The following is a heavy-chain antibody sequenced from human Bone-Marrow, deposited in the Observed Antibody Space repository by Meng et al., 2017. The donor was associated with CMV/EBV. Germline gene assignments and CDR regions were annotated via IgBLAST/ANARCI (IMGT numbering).Heavy chain of an antibody. CDR2: ISGSGGST. V-gene: IGHV3-23*01. Sequence: GESLKISCAASGFTFSSYAMSWVRQAPGKGLEWVSAISGSGGSTYYADSVKGRFTISRDNSKNTLYLQMNSLRAEDTALYYCARDTKQEYCSSTSCYKDDGMDVWGQGTTVTVSS. J-gene: IGHJ6*02. D-gene: IGHD2-2*01. CDR3: ARDTKQEYCSSTSCYKDDGMDV. CDR1: GFTFSSYA.